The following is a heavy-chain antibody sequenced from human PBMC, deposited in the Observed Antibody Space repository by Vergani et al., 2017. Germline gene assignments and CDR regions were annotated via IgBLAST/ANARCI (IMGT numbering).Heavy chain of an antibody. CDR1: GFTFSACP. CDR3: ADLYGDDGFSPF. D-gene: IGHD2-21*01. Sequence: EVQLLQSGGGVIQPGGSVRLSCAASGFTFSACPMTWVRQAPGKGLEWVSAISARYPSTYYADSVKGRFTISRDNSKNMLFLQMNNLRTEDTAIYYCADLYGDDGFSPFWGQGTLVTVSS. V-gene: IGHV3-23*01. J-gene: IGHJ4*02. CDR2: ISARYPST.